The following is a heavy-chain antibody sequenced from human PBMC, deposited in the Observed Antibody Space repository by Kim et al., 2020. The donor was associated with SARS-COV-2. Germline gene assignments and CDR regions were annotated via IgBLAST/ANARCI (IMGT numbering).Heavy chain of an antibody. V-gene: IGHV1-3*01. D-gene: IGHD3-22*01. J-gene: IGHJ6*02. CDR3: ARYPYYYDSSGYPYYYYGMDV. Sequence: ASVKVSCKASGYTFTSYAMHWVRQAPGQRLEWMGWINAGNGNTKYSQKFQGRVTITRDTSASTAYMEVSSLRSEDTAVYYCARYPYYYDSSGYPYYYYGMDVWGQGTTVTVSS. CDR2: INAGNGNT. CDR1: GYTFTSYA.